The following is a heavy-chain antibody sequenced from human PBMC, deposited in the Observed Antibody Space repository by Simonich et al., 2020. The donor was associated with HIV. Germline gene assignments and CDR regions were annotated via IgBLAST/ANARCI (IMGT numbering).Heavy chain of an antibody. CDR1: GGSFSGYY. Sequence: QVQLQQWGAGLLKPSETLSLTCAVYGGSFSGYYWSWIRQPPGKGLEWIGEINHSRSTNSNPSLKSRVTISVDTSKNQFSLKLSSVTAADTAVYYCARGFYQRLYYFDYWGQGTLVTVSS. D-gene: IGHD2-2*01. CDR3: ARGFYQRLYYFDY. CDR2: INHSRST. J-gene: IGHJ4*02. V-gene: IGHV4-34*01.